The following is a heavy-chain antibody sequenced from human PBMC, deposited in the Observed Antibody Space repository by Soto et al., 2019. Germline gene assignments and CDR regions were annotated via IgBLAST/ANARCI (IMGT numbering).Heavy chain of an antibody. J-gene: IGHJ4*02. D-gene: IGHD1-26*01. CDR2: ILYDESDQ. Sequence: QVQLVESGGGVVQPGRSLRLSCSASGFTFSDYTMHWVRQAPGRGLEWVAIILYDESDQYYSDSVKGRFTISRDNSKNTLYLQMHSLTTEDTAVYYCAKDGTHLWSKQYYFDSWGQGAQVTVSS. V-gene: IGHV3-30*18. CDR3: AKDGTHLWSKQYYFDS. CDR1: GFTFSDYT.